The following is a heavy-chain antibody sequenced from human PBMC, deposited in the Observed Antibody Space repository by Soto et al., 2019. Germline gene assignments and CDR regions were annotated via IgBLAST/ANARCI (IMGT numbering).Heavy chain of an antibody. J-gene: IGHJ3*02. CDR1: GFSLSTGGVG. CDR3: AHRREEIFDWLQGDAFDI. Sequence: QITLKESGPTLVKPTQTLTLTCTFSGFSLSTGGVGVGWIRQPPGKALEWLALIYWDDDKRYSPSLKSRLTITKDTSKNQVVLTMTNMDPVDTATYYCAHRREEIFDWLQGDAFDIWGQGTMVTVSS. D-gene: IGHD3-9*01. CDR2: IYWDDDK. V-gene: IGHV2-5*02.